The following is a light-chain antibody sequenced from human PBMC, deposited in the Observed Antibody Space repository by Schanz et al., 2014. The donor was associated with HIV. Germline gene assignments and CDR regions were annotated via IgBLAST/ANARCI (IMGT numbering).Light chain of an antibody. Sequence: QSALTQPASLSGSPGQSITISCTEINSDVGGYNFVSWYQQHPGKAPKLMIYDVSNRPSGVSNRFSGSKSGNTASLTISGLQAEDEADYYCSSYTSSSTLDVVFGGGTKLTVL. CDR3: SSYTSSSTLDVV. V-gene: IGLV2-14*01. J-gene: IGLJ2*01. CDR1: NSDVGGYNF. CDR2: DVS.